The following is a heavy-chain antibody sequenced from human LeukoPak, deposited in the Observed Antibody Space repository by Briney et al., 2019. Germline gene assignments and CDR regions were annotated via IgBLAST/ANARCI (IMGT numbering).Heavy chain of an antibody. CDR1: GFTFSGYA. J-gene: IGHJ4*02. CDR3: ARAPRFGELFLFDY. V-gene: IGHV3-23*01. CDR2: ISGSSGNT. D-gene: IGHD3-10*02. Sequence: GGSLRLSCAASGFTFSGYAMSWVRQAPGKGLEWVSVISGSSGNTYYADSVKGRFTVSRDNSKNTLYLQMNSLRAEDTAVYYCARAPRFGELFLFDYWGQGTLVTVSS.